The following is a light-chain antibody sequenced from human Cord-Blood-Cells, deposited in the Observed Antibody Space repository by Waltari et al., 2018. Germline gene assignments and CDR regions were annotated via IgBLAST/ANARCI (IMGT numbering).Light chain of an antibody. CDR3: QQRSNWLT. Sequence: EIVLTQSPATLSLSPGERATPSCRPSQSVSSYLARYQQKPGQAPSLLIYDASNRATGIPARFSGSGSGTDFTLTISSLEPEDFAVYYCQQRSNWLTFGGGTKVEIK. CDR2: DAS. V-gene: IGKV3-11*01. CDR1: QSVSSY. J-gene: IGKJ4*01.